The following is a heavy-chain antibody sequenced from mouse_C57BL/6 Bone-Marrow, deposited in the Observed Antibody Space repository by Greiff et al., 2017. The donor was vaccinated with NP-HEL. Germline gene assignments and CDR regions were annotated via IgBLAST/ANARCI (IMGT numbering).Heavy chain of an antibody. CDR3: TRSVVPYAMDY. J-gene: IGHJ4*01. CDR2: ISSGGDYI. D-gene: IGHD1-1*01. Sequence: EVMLVESGEGLVKPGGSLKLSCAASGFTFSSYAMSWVRQTPEKRLEWVADISSGGDYIYYADTVKGRITISRDNARNTLYLQMSSLKSEDTAMYYCTRSVVPYAMDYWGQGTSVTVSS. V-gene: IGHV5-9-1*02. CDR1: GFTFSSYA.